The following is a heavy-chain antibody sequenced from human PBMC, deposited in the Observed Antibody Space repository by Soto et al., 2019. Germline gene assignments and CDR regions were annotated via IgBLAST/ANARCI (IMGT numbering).Heavy chain of an antibody. V-gene: IGHV3-23*03. D-gene: IGHD6-6*01. Sequence: GGSLRLSCASSGFTFSNYAMSWVRQAPGKGLEWVSVIYSGGSTYYADSVKGRFTISRDNSKNTLYLQMNSLRAEDTAVYYCAKRSSSSTFDYWGQGTLVTVSS. J-gene: IGHJ4*02. CDR3: AKRSSSSTFDY. CDR1: GFTFSNYA. CDR2: IYSGGST.